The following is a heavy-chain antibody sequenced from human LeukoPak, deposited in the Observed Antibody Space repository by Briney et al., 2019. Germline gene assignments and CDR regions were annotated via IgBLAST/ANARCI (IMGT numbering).Heavy chain of an antibody. D-gene: IGHD2-2*01. V-gene: IGHV4-59*08. Sequence: SETLSLTCTVSGGSISSYYWSWIRQPPGKGPEWIGYIYYSGSTNYNPSLKSRVTISVDTSKNQFSLKLSSVTAADTAMYYCATLKDLGYCSSTSCLSAFDYWGQGTLVTVSS. CDR1: GGSISSYY. CDR3: ATLKDLGYCSSTSCLSAFDY. CDR2: IYYSGST. J-gene: IGHJ4*02.